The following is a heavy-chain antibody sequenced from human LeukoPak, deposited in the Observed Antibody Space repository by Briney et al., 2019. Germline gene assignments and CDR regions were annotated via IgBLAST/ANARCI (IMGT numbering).Heavy chain of an antibody. D-gene: IGHD3-9*01. Sequence: GRSLRLSCAASGFTFSSYGMHWVRQAPGKGLEWVAVIWYDGSNKYYADSVKGRFTISRDNSKNTLYLQMNSLRAEDTAVYYCARDLRAYYDILTGYYGGADYWGQGTLVTVSS. CDR1: GFTFSSYG. J-gene: IGHJ4*02. V-gene: IGHV3-33*01. CDR2: IWYDGSNK. CDR3: ARDLRAYYDILTGYYGGADY.